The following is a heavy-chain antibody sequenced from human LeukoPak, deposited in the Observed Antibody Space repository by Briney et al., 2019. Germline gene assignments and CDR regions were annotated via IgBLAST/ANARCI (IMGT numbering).Heavy chain of an antibody. V-gene: IGHV1-69*13. CDR1: GGTFSSYA. CDR2: IIPIFGTA. CDR3: ARAGWEWELLAAFDI. D-gene: IGHD1-26*01. Sequence: GASVNVSCTASGGTFSSYAISWVRQAPGQGLEWMGGIIPIFGTANYAQKFQGRVTITADESTSTAYMELSSLRSEDTAVYYCARAGWEWELLAAFDIWGQGTMVTVSS. J-gene: IGHJ3*02.